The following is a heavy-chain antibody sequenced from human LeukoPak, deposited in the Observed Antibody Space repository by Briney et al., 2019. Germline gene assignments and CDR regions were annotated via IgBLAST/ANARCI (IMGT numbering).Heavy chain of an antibody. CDR3: AKGGDFITYFDY. CDR2: ISGNGGST. V-gene: IGHV3-23*01. Sequence: GGSLRVSCAASGFTFSSYAMSWVRQAPGKGLEWVSAISGNGGSTYYADSVKGRFTISRDNSKKTLHLQMNSLRAEDTAVYYCAKGGDFITYFDYWAKGTLVTVSS. J-gene: IGHJ4*02. D-gene: IGHD3-22*01. CDR1: GFTFSSYA.